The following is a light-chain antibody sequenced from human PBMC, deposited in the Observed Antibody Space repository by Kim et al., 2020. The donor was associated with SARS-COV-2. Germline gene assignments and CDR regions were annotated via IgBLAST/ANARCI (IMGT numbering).Light chain of an antibody. V-gene: IGKV1-8*01. CDR1: AGISSY. Sequence: STGDRVTITCRGSAGISSYLAWYMQKQGKAPKLLIYAASTLQSGVPSRLSGSGSGTDFTLTISCLQSEDFATYTCQQYYSYPPVTFGGGTKVDIK. J-gene: IGKJ4*01. CDR3: QQYYSYPPVT. CDR2: AAS.